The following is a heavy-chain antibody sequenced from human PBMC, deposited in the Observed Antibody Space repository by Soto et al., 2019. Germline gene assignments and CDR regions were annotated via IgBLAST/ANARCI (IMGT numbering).Heavy chain of an antibody. Sequence: SVKVSCKASGFTFTSSAVQWVRQSGGQRLEWIGWIVVGSGNTNYAQKFQERVTITRDMSTSTAYMELSSLRSEDTAVYYCAALVYCSSTSCYTNYGMDVWGQGTTVTVSS. J-gene: IGHJ6*02. V-gene: IGHV1-58*01. CDR3: AALVYCSSTSCYTNYGMDV. CDR2: IVVGSGNT. D-gene: IGHD2-2*02. CDR1: GFTFTSSA.